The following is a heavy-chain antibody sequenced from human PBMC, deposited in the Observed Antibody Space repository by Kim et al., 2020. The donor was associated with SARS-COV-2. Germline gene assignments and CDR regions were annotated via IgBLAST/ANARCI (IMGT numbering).Heavy chain of an antibody. V-gene: IGHV3-13*01. J-gene: IGHJ6*02. CDR2: IGTAGDT. Sequence: GGSLRLSCAASGFTFSSYDMHWVRQATGKGLEWVSAIGTAGDTYYPGSVKGRFTISRENAKNSLYLQMNSLRAGDTAVYYCARDCSSTSCYDRAETSGMDVWGQGTTVTVSS. CDR3: ARDCSSTSCYDRAETSGMDV. D-gene: IGHD2-2*01. CDR1: GFTFSSYD.